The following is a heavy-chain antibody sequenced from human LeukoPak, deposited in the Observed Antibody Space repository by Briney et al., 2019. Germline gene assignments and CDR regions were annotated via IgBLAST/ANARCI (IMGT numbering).Heavy chain of an antibody. D-gene: IGHD5-18*01. V-gene: IGHV3-74*01. J-gene: IGHJ4*02. CDR3: AKDRGRYGPRGFIDY. CDR2: INEHGSIT. CDR1: GFTFSSYW. Sequence: PGGSLRLSCAASGFTFSSYWMHWVRQVPGKGLVWVARINEHGSITDYADSVKDRFTVSRDNAWNTLYLQMNSLRAEDTALYYCAKDRGRYGPRGFIDYWGQGTLVTVSS.